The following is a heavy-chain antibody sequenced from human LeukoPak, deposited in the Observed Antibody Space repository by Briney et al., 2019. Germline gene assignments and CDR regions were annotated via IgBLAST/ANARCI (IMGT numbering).Heavy chain of an antibody. J-gene: IGHJ4*02. D-gene: IGHD2-2*01. CDR1: GFTFSSYD. CDR3: AKDSCSSTSYRGYFDY. CDR2: ISGSGGST. Sequence: GGSLRLSCAASGFTFSSYDINWVRQAPGKGLEWVSGISGSGGSTYYADSVKGRFTISRDNSKNTLYLQMSSLRAEDTAVYYCAKDSCSSTSYRGYFDYWGQGTLVTVSS. V-gene: IGHV3-23*01.